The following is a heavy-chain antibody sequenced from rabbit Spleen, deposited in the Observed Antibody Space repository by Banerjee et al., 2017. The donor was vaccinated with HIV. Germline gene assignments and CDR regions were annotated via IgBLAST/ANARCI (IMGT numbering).Heavy chain of an antibody. CDR2: INAVTGKA. J-gene: IGHJ4*01. V-gene: IGHV1S45*01. CDR3: ARDAAGREDFNL. CDR1: GFSFSNKAV. D-gene: IGHD4-2*01. Sequence: QEQLEESGGGLVKPEGSLTLTCKASGFSFSNKAVMCWVRQAPGKGLEWIACINAVTGKAVYASWAKGRFTFSKTSSTTVTLQMTSLTAADTATYFCARDAAGREDFNLWGPGTLVTVS.